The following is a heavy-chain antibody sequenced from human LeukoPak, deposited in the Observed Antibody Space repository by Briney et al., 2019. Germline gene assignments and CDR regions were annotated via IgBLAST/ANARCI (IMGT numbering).Heavy chain of an antibody. Sequence: GGSLRLSCAASGFTFSNYAMSWVRQAAGRGLEWVSTISSRGDSTHDADSVKGRFTISRDNSKNTLYLQMKSLRAEDTAVYFCAKRGVVIRVILVGFHKEAYYFDSWGQGALVTVSS. CDR2: ISSRGDST. CDR1: GFTFSNYA. J-gene: IGHJ4*02. D-gene: IGHD3-22*01. V-gene: IGHV3-23*01. CDR3: AKRGVVIRVILVGFHKEAYYFDS.